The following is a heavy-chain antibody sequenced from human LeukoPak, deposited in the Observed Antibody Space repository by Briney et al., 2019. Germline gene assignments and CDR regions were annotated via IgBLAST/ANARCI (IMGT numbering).Heavy chain of an antibody. CDR1: GGPISSGSYY. Sequence: SETLSLTCTVSGGPISSGSYYWSWIRQPAGKGLEWIGRIYTSGSTNYSPSLKSRVTISIDTSKNQFSLKLSSVTAADTAVYYCARNGEYSTSRYFDYWGQGTLVIVSS. V-gene: IGHV4-61*02. CDR3: ARNGEYSTSRYFDY. D-gene: IGHD6-6*01. CDR2: IYTSGST. J-gene: IGHJ4*02.